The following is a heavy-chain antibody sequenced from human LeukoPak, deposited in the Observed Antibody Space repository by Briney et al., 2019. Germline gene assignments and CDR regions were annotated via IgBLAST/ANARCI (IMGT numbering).Heavy chain of an antibody. D-gene: IGHD1-1*01. CDR1: GFTFSSYW. J-gene: IGHJ4*02. Sequence: GGSLRLSCAASGFTFSSYWMHWVRQAPGKGLVWVSRINSDGSSTSYADSVKGRFTISRDNAKNTLYPQMNSLRAEDTAVYYCAKDPGYVIYYFDYWGQGTLVTVSS. CDR2: INSDGSST. V-gene: IGHV3-74*01. CDR3: AKDPGYVIYYFDY.